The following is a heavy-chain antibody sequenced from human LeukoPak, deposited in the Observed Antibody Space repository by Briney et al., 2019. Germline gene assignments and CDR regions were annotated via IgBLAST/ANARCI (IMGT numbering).Heavy chain of an antibody. V-gene: IGHV3-23*01. D-gene: IGHD3-22*01. CDR1: GFTFSSYG. J-gene: IGHJ4*02. CDR2: ISGSGGST. Sequence: GGSLRLSCAASGFTFSSYGMSWVRQAPGKGLEWVSAISGSGGSTYYADSVKGRFTISRDNSKNSLYLQMNSLRVEDTAVYYCARHVVAVGFDYWGQGTLVTVSS. CDR3: ARHVVAVGFDY.